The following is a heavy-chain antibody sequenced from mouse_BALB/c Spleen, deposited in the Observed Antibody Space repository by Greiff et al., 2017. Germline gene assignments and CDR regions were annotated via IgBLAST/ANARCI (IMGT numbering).Heavy chain of an antibody. CDR2: IRSKSNNYAT. D-gene: IGHD4-1*01. CDR3: VRQSWAYAMDY. CDR1: GFTFNTYA. J-gene: IGHJ4*01. Sequence: EVMLVESGGGLVQPKGSLKLSCAASGFTFNTYAMNWVRQAPGKGLEWVARIRSKSNNYATYYADSVKDRFTISRDDSQSMLYLQMNNLKTEDTAMYYCVRQSWAYAMDYWGQGTSVTVSS. V-gene: IGHV10-1*02.